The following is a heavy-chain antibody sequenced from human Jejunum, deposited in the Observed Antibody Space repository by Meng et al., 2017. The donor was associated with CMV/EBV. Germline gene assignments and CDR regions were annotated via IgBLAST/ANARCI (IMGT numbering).Heavy chain of an antibody. Sequence: ALAFDAFAMHWVRQGPEKGLEWVSGVTWNGVAIAYADSLKGRFTISRDNAKNSLCLQMTSLRAEDTAIYYCARVGVGSRANSAFDIWGQGTMVTVSS. CDR3: ARVGVGSRANSAFDI. J-gene: IGHJ3*02. CDR1: ALAFDAFA. V-gene: IGHV3-9*01. D-gene: IGHD1-26*01. CDR2: VTWNGVAI.